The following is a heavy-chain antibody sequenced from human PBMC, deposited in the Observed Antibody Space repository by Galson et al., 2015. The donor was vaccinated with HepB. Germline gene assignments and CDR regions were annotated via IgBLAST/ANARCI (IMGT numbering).Heavy chain of an antibody. D-gene: IGHD3-10*01. CDR2: SDPEDGET. CDR3: ATPFGVGDDYFDS. J-gene: IGHJ4*02. V-gene: IGHV1-24*01. Sequence: SVKVSCKVSGYTLTESSMHWVRQAPGKGLEWMGSSDPEDGETVYAQKFQGRVTLTGDTSTDTAYMELSSLRSEDTAVYYCATPFGVGDDYFDSWGQGTLVTVSS. CDR1: GYTLTESS.